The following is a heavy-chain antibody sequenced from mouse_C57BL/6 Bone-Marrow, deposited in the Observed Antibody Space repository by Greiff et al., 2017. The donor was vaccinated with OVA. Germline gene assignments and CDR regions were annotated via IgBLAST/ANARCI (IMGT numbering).Heavy chain of an antibody. CDR1: GYAFSSSW. D-gene: IGHD2-3*01. J-gene: IGHJ2*01. CDR3: ARHEDGYYASYCDD. V-gene: IGHV1-82*01. CDR2: IYPGDGDT. Sequence: VMLVESGPELVKPGASVKISCKASGYAFSSSWMNWVKQRPGKGLEWIGRIYPGDGDTNYKGKFKGKATLTADKSSSTAYMQLSSLTSEDSAVYFCARHEDGYYASYCDDWGQGTTLTVSS.